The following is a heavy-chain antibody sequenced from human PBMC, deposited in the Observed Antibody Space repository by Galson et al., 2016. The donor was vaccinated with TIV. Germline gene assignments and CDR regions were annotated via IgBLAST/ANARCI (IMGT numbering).Heavy chain of an antibody. Sequence: ETLSLTCAVFGGSLSGSQWSWVRQSPEKGLEWLAEVNHFGSANYKPSLKSRLTISIDTSKKQFSLKMTSMTAADSAVYYCARGRWGNSAVAYYYHFDVWGEGTTVTVS. CDR1: GGSLSGSQ. V-gene: IGHV4-34*01. D-gene: IGHD3-16*01. CDR3: ARGRWGNSAVAYYYHFDV. J-gene: IGHJ6*03. CDR2: VNHFGSA.